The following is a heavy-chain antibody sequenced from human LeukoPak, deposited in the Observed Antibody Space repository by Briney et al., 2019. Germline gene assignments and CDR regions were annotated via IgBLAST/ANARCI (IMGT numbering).Heavy chain of an antibody. V-gene: IGHV3-48*03. D-gene: IGHD6-19*01. CDR1: GFSFSVYE. Sequence: AGGSLRLSCAASGFSFSVYEMHWVRQAPGGGVEWIADISGSDTSTYYADSVKGRFTISRDNAKNSLYLQMNRLRVEDTAVYYCTTLTVASIDYWGQGTLVTVSS. CDR2: ISGSDTST. J-gene: IGHJ4*02. CDR3: TTLTVASIDY.